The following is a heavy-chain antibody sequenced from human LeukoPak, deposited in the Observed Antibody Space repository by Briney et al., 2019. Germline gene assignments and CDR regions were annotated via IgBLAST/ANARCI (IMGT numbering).Heavy chain of an antibody. D-gene: IGHD3-22*01. V-gene: IGHV3-23*05. CDR3: AKVDSSGYYSAYFDY. CDR2: INNSGGTT. Sequence: KSGGSLRLSCAASGFTFSSYDMSWVRQGPGKGLEWVSGINNSGGTTYYADSVKGRFTISRDNSKNTLYLQMNSLRAEDTAVYYCAKVDSSGYYSAYFDYWGQGTLVTVSS. J-gene: IGHJ4*02. CDR1: GFTFSSYD.